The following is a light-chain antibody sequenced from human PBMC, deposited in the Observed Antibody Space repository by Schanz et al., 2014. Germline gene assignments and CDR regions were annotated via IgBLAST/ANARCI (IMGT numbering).Light chain of an antibody. V-gene: IGKV3-20*01. CDR2: GAS. CDR1: QSVTTN. Sequence: EIVMTQSPATLSVSPGERATLSCRASQSVTTNLAWYQQKPGQAPRLLIYGASSRATGIPDRFSGSGSGTDFTLTISRLEPEDFAVYFCQQYATSPGTFGQGTKLEI. CDR3: QQYATSPGT. J-gene: IGKJ2*01.